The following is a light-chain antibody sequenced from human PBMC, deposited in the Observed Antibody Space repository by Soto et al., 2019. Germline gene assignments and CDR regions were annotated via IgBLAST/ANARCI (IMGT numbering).Light chain of an antibody. J-gene: IGLJ2*01. CDR1: SSDVGGYNY. V-gene: IGLV2-14*01. CDR3: SAHTSSSTLV. CDR2: EVS. Sequence: QSALTQPASMSGSPGRSITISCTGTSSDVGGYNYVSWYQQHPGKAPKLMIYEVSNRPSGISNRFSGSKSGNTASLTISGLQAEDEADYYCSAHTSSSTLVFGGGTKLNVL.